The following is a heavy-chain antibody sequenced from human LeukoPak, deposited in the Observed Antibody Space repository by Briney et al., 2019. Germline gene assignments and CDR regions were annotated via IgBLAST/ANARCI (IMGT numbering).Heavy chain of an antibody. V-gene: IGHV3-48*02. J-gene: IGHJ4*02. CDR3: ARASRGSGYEVDY. CDR2: ISSSISTI. Sequence: PGGSLRLSCAAPGFTFISYSMNWVRQAPAKGLEWVSYISSSISTIYYADTVKGRFTISRDNAKNSLYLQMNSLRDEDTAVYYCARASRGSGYEVDYWGQGTLVTVSS. D-gene: IGHD5-12*01. CDR1: GFTFISYS.